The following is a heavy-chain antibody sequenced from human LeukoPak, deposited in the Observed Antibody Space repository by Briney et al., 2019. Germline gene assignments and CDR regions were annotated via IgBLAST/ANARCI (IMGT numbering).Heavy chain of an antibody. V-gene: IGHV4-34*01. CDR1: GGSFSGYY. CDR3: ARHRDYNNWFDP. J-gene: IGHJ5*02. Sequence: KPSETLSLTCAVYGGSFSGYYWSWIRQPPGKGLEWIGEINHSGSTNYNPSLKSRVTISVDTSKNQFSLKLSSVTAADTAVYYCARHRDYNNWFDPWGQGTLVTVSS. D-gene: IGHD4-11*01. CDR2: INHSGST.